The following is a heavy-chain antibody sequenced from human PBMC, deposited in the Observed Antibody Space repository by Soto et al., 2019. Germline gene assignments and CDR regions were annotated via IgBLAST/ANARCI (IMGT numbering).Heavy chain of an antibody. J-gene: IGHJ4*02. CDR1: GGSISSGGYS. CDR2: IYHSGRT. CDR3: ARHTPAISISDH. D-gene: IGHD2-15*01. V-gene: IGHV4-30-2*03. Sequence: PSETLSLTCAVSGGSISSGGYSWCWIRQPPGKGLECIGYIYHSGRTYYNPSLKSRVTISVDTSKNQFSLKLSSVTAADTAVYYCARHTPAISISDHWGQGTLVTVSS.